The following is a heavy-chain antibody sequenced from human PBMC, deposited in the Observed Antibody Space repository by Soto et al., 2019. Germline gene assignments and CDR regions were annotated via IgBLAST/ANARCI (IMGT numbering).Heavy chain of an antibody. J-gene: IGHJ5*02. CDR1: GGTFSSYA. D-gene: IGHD3-9*01. CDR2: IIPIFGTA. CDR3: ARDLLRYFDWLHEYNWFDP. V-gene: IGHV1-69*12. Sequence: QVQLVQSGAEVKKPGSSVKVSCKASGGTFSSYAISWVRQAPGQGLEWMGGIIPIFGTANYAQKFQGRVTITADESTSTAYMELSSLRSEDTAVYYCARDLLRYFDWLHEYNWFDPWGQGTLVTVSS.